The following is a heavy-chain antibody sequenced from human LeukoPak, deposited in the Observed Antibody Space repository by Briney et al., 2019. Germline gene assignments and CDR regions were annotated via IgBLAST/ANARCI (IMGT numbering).Heavy chain of an antibody. CDR3: ARGRVGWLQLHPYYYMDV. CDR2: IYHSGST. Sequence: SETLSLTCTVSGYSISSGYYWGWVRQPPGKGLEWIGSIYHSGSTYYNPSLKSRVTISVDTSKNQFSLKLSSVTAADTAVYYCARGRVGWLQLHPYYYMDVWGKGTTVTVSS. V-gene: IGHV4-38-2*02. D-gene: IGHD5-24*01. J-gene: IGHJ6*03. CDR1: GYSISSGYY.